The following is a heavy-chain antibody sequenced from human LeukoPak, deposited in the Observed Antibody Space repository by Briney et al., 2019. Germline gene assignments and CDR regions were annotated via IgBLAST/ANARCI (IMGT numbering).Heavy chain of an antibody. Sequence: ASVKVSYKASGYTFTVYYIHWVRQAPGQGLEWIGWIYPKNGGTYYAQNFQGRVTMTRDTSINTSYMELSGLRSDDTAVYYCLRENWYYDYWGQGTLVTVSS. CDR3: LRENWYYDY. CDR2: IYPKNGGT. J-gene: IGHJ4*02. D-gene: IGHD1-1*01. CDR1: GYTFTVYY. V-gene: IGHV1-2*02.